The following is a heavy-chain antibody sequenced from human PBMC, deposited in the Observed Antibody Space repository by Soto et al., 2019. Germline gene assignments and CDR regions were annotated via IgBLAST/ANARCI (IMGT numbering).Heavy chain of an antibody. CDR3: ARDAGYSYGPFDY. Sequence: GESLKISCKGSGYSFPSYWISWVRQMPGKGLEWMGTIDPSDSYTNYSPSFQGHVTISADRSISTAYLQWSSLKASDTATYYCARDAGYSYGPFDYWGQGTLVTVSS. CDR2: IDPSDSYT. V-gene: IGHV5-10-1*01. D-gene: IGHD5-18*01. J-gene: IGHJ4*02. CDR1: GYSFPSYW.